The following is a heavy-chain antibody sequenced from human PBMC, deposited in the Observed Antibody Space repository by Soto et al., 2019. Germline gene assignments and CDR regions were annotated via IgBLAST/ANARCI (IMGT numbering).Heavy chain of an antibody. CDR2: VSHTGST. V-gene: IGHV4-34*01. CDR1: AESFSGYK. CDR3: ARARGSVTYHGLPWGPKYPPAVYYFDS. Sequence: QVQLQQRGAGLLKPSETLTLTCEVNAESFSGYKWTWIRQVPGQGLEWIGEVSHTGSTNYSPSLMSRVMISVDTSNNQFSLRLAAVTAADTALYYCARARGSVTYHGLPWGPKYPPAVYYFDSWGQGTRVTVSS. D-gene: IGHD3-10*01. J-gene: IGHJ4*02.